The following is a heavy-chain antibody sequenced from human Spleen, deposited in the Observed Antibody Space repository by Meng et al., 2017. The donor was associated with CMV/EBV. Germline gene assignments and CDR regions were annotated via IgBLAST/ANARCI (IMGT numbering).Heavy chain of an antibody. Sequence: SETLSLTCTVSGGSISSYYWSWIRQPPGKGLEWIGYIYYSGSTNYNPSLKSRVTISVDTSKNQFSLKLSSVTAADTAVYYCASGPPYSSSWYYFDYWGQGTLVTVSS. V-gene: IGHV4-59*01. CDR3: ASGPPYSSSWYYFDY. J-gene: IGHJ4*02. CDR1: GGSISSYY. CDR2: IYYSGST. D-gene: IGHD6-13*01.